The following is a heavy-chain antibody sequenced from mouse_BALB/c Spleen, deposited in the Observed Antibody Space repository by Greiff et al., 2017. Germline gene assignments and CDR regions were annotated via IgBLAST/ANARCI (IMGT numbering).Heavy chain of an antibody. V-gene: IGHV5-17*02. D-gene: IGHD1-1*01. CDR1: GFTFSSFG. J-gene: IGHJ4*01. CDR3: ARGEDYYGSSSYYAMDY. CDR2: ISSGSSTI. Sequence: EVQRVESGGGLVQPGGSRKLSCAASGFTFSSFGMHWVRQTPEKGLEWVAYISSGSSTIYYADTVKGRFTISRDNPKNTLFLQMTSLRSEDTAMYYWARGEDYYGSSSYYAMDYWGQGTSVTVSS.